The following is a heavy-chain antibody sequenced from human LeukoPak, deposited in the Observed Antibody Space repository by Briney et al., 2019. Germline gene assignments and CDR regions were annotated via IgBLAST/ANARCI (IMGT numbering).Heavy chain of an antibody. CDR3: ARAYQRLGGLSFPDS. Sequence: ASVKVSCKASGYTFTNYAMSWVRQAPGQGLEWMGWINPNTGNPTYAQGFTGRFVFSLDTSVTTTYLQISGLKAEDTAVYYCARAYQRLGGLSFPDSWGQGTLVTVSS. CDR2: INPNTGNP. CDR1: GYTFTNYA. D-gene: IGHD3-16*02. J-gene: IGHJ5*01. V-gene: IGHV7-4-1*02.